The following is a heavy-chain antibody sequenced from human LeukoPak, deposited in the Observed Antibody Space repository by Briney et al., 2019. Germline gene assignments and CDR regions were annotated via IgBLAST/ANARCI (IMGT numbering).Heavy chain of an antibody. V-gene: IGHV4-59*01. D-gene: IGHD6-6*01. CDR3: ARGPLGIAARPGGGDY. J-gene: IGHJ4*02. CDR1: GGPISSYY. CDR2: IYYSGST. Sequence: SETLSLTCTVSGGPISSYYWSWIRQPPGKGLEWIGYIYYSGSTNYNPSLKSRVTISVDTSKNQFSLKLGSVTAADTAVYYCARGPLGIAARPGGGDYWGQGTLVTASS.